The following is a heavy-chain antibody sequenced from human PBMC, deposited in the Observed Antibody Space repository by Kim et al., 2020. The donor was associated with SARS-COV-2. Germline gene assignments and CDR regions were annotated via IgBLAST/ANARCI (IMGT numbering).Heavy chain of an antibody. CDR3: ARDHYDILTGHDAFDI. V-gene: IGHV1-18*01. J-gene: IGHJ3*02. D-gene: IGHD3-9*01. Sequence: KLQGRVTMTTDTSTSTAYMELRSLRSDDTAVYYCARDHYDILTGHDAFDIWGQGTMVTVSS.